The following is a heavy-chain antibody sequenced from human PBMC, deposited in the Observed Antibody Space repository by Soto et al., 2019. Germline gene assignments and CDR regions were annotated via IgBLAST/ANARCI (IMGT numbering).Heavy chain of an antibody. CDR3: ARVGSGSSWYEAIDY. CDR2: INHSGST. Sequence: KASETLSLTCAVYGGSFSGYYWSWIRQPPGKGLEWIGEINHSGSTNYNPSLKSRVTISVDTSKNQFSLKLSSVTAADTAVYYCARVGSGSSWYEAIDYWGQGTLVTVSS. V-gene: IGHV4-34*01. D-gene: IGHD6-13*01. J-gene: IGHJ4*02. CDR1: GGSFSGYY.